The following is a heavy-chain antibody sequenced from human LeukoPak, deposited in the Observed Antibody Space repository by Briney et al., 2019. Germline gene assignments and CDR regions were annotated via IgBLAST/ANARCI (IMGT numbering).Heavy chain of an antibody. CDR3: ASVLGVVPAAMRYYYYGRDG. Sequence: PSETLSLTCAVYGGSLSGYYWSWIRQPPGKGLEWIGDINHSGSTNSNPPLKSRVSISVDTSKSQYSRKLSSVTAADTAVYYCASVLGVVPAAMRYYYYGRDGGGQGTTVTVSS. CDR2: INHSGST. D-gene: IGHD2-2*01. V-gene: IGHV4-34*01. CDR1: GGSLSGYY. J-gene: IGHJ6*02.